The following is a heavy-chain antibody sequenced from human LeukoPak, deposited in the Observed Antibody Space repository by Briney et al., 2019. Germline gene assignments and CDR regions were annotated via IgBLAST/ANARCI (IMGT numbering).Heavy chain of an antibody. Sequence: PSETLSLTCSVSGGSLTYYYWTWIRQPPGRRPEWIGFIYYSGSTNYNPSLESRVAFSVDTSKNQVSLKLSSVTAADTAVYYCARAIAAAGGDLFDYWGQGTLVTVSS. D-gene: IGHD6-13*01. V-gene: IGHV4-59*01. CDR3: ARAIAAAGGDLFDY. CDR1: GGSLTYYY. CDR2: IYYSGST. J-gene: IGHJ4*02.